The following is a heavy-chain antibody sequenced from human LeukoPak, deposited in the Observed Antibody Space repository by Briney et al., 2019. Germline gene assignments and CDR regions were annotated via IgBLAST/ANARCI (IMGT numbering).Heavy chain of an antibody. V-gene: IGHV3-74*01. CDR3: ARVTQLQRGGDY. J-gene: IGHJ4*02. Sequence: GGSLRLSCAASGFIFSSYWMHWVRHAPGKGLAWVSRINTDGSSTSYADSVKGRFTISRDNVKNSLFLQMNSLSAEDTAIYYCARVTQLQRGGDYWGQGTLVTVSS. CDR1: GFIFSSYW. D-gene: IGHD2-2*01. CDR2: INTDGSST.